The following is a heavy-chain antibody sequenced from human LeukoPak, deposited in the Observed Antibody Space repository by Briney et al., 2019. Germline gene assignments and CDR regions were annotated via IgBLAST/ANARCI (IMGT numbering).Heavy chain of an antibody. J-gene: IGHJ5*02. CDR1: GFTFSSYG. D-gene: IGHD3-9*01. Sequence: PGGSLRLSCAASGFTFSSYGMHWVRQAPGKGLEWVAVISYDGSNKYYADSVKGRFTISRDNSKNTLYLQMNSLRAEVTAVYYCARDRGDILTGGKFDPWGQGTLVTVSS. CDR3: ARDRGDILTGGKFDP. CDR2: ISYDGSNK. V-gene: IGHV3-30*03.